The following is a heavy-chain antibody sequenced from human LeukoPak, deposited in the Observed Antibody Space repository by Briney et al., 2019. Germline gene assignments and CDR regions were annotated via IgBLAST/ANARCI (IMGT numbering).Heavy chain of an antibody. CDR1: GFTFSSYG. CDR2: IRYDGDNK. Sequence: PGGSLRLSCAASGFTFSSYGMHWVRQAPGKGLEWVAFIRYDGDNKYYADSVKGRFTISRDNSKNTLYLRMNSLRAEDTAVYYCAKDRVGGVVPAAIAPDVWGKGTTVTISS. V-gene: IGHV3-30*02. D-gene: IGHD2-2*01. CDR3: AKDRVGGVVPAAIAPDV. J-gene: IGHJ6*04.